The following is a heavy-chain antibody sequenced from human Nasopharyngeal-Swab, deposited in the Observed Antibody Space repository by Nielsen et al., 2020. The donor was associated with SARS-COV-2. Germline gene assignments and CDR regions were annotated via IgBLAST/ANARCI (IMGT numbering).Heavy chain of an antibody. CDR3: AKSTVRSVY. J-gene: IGHJ4*02. V-gene: IGHV3-23*01. CDR1: GFTFSSYA. CDR2: ISGSGGST. D-gene: IGHD4-11*01. Sequence: ETLSLTCAASGFTFSSYAMSWVRQAPGKGLEWVSAISGSGGSTYYADSVKGRFTISRDNSKNTLYLQMNSLRAEDTAVYYCAKSTVRSVYWGQGTLVTVSS.